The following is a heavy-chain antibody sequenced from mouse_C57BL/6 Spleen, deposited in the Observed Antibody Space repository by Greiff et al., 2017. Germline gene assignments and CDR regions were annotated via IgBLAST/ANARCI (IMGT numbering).Heavy chain of an antibody. D-gene: IGHD1-1*02. Sequence: VQLQQSGAELVRPGASVTLSCKASGYTFTDYEMHWVKQTPVHGLEWIGAIDPETGGTGYNQKFKGKSILTADKASSTAYMELRSLTSEDSAVYYCTRWGGNGPDYWGQGTTLTVSS. CDR3: TRWGGNGPDY. J-gene: IGHJ2*01. CDR2: IDPETGGT. CDR1: GYTFTDYE. V-gene: IGHV1-15*01.